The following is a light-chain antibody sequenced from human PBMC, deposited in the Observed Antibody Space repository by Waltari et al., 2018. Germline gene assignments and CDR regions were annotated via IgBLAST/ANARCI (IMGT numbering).Light chain of an antibody. CDR1: QSVLYSSNNKNY. V-gene: IGKV4-1*01. Sequence: DIVMTQSPDSLAVSPGERATINCKSRQSVLYSSNNKNYLAWYQQKPGQPSKLLIRWASTWESGVPDRFRGSGSGTDFALTIRSLQAEDVAVYYCQQYYRSRTFGQGTRVEIK. CDR3: QQYYRSRT. CDR2: WAS. J-gene: IGKJ1*01.